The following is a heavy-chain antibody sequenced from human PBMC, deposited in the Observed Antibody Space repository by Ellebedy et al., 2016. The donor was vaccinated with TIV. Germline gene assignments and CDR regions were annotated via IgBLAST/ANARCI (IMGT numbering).Heavy chain of an antibody. D-gene: IGHD1-26*01. Sequence: GGSLRLSCAASGFTFSSYWMHWVRQAPGKGLVWVSRINSDGSSTSYADSVKGRVTISRDNAKNTLYLQMNSLRAEDTAVYYCARDREVGATGDDYWGQGTLVTVSS. V-gene: IGHV3-74*01. CDR3: ARDREVGATGDDY. CDR2: INSDGSST. J-gene: IGHJ4*02. CDR1: GFTFSSYW.